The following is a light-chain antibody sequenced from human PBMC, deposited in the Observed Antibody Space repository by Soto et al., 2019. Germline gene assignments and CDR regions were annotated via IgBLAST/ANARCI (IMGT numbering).Light chain of an antibody. CDR3: QQYDSYPYT. Sequence: IQMTQSLSTLSASVGDRDHITCRASQSISSWLAWYQQKPGKAPKLLIYDASSLQSGVPSRFSGGGSGTELTLTISSLQPDDFATYYCQQYDSYPYTFGQGTKVDIK. V-gene: IGKV1-5*01. CDR2: DAS. CDR1: QSISSW. J-gene: IGKJ2*01.